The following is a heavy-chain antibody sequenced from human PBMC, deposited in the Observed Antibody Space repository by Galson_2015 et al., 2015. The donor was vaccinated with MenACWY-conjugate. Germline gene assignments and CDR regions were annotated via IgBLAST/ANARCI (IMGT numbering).Heavy chain of an antibody. J-gene: IGHJ4*02. CDR1: AYTFTNYW. V-gene: IGHV5-51*01. CDR2: IWPGDSDT. D-gene: IGHD5-24*01. Sequence: QSGAEVKKPGESLKISCKASAYTFTNYWIGWVRQMPGKGLEWMGIIWPGDSDTRYSPPFQGQVTISVDKSITTAYLQWSSLKASDTAMYYCARQPPLRDAYNYFDYWGQGALVTVSS. CDR3: ARQPPLRDAYNYFDY.